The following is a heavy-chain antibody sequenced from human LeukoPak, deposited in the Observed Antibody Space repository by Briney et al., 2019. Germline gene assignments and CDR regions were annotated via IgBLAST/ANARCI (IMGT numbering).Heavy chain of an antibody. J-gene: IGHJ5*02. CDR2: IIPIFGTA. V-gene: IGHV1-69*06. Sequence: SVKVSCKASGGTFSSYAISWVRQAPGQGLEWMGGIIPIFGTANYAQKFQGRVTITADKSTNTAYMELSSLRSEDTAVYYCARDRRDGYNYDPDWFDPWGQGTLVTVSS. CDR1: GGTFSSYA. CDR3: ARDRRDGYNYDPDWFDP. D-gene: IGHD5-24*01.